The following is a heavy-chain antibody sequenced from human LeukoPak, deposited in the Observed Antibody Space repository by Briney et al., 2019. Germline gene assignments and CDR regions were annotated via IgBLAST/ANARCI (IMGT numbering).Heavy chain of an antibody. D-gene: IGHD3-3*01. CDR2: INPNSGGS. Sequence: ASVKVSCKASGYTFTGYYMHWVRQAPGQGLERMGWINPNSGGSNYAQKFQGRVTMTRDTSISTVYMELSRLRSDDTAVYYCARDRRITIFGVVIPGRLNWFDPWGQGTLVTVSS. CDR1: GYTFTGYY. CDR3: ARDRRITIFGVVIPGRLNWFDP. J-gene: IGHJ5*02. V-gene: IGHV1-2*02.